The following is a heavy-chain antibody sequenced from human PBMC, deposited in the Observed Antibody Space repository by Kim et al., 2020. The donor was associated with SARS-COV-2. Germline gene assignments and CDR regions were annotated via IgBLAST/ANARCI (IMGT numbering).Heavy chain of an antibody. CDR2: IDPSDSYT. CDR3: ASITMVRGANYYYYGMDV. J-gene: IGHJ6*02. V-gene: IGHV5-10-1*01. CDR1: GYSFTSYW. D-gene: IGHD3-10*01. Sequence: GESLKISCKGSGYSFTSYWISWVRQMPGKGLEWMGRIDPSDSYTNYSPSFQGHVTISADKSISTAYLQWSSLKASDTAMYYCASITMVRGANYYYYGMDVWGQGTTVTVSS.